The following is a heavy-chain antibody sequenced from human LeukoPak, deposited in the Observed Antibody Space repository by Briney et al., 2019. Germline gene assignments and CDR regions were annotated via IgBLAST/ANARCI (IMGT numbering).Heavy chain of an antibody. D-gene: IGHD5-12*01. V-gene: IGHV7-4-1*02. CDR3: VRHDGRGGATMGSLDS. J-gene: IGHJ4*02. CDR1: GYTFTSYA. CDR2: INTNTGNP. Sequence: ASVKVSCNASGYTFTSYAMNWVRQAPGQGLEWMGWINTNTGNPTYAQGFTGRFVFSLDTSVSTAYLQISSLKAEDTAVYYCVRHDGRGGATMGSLDSWGQGSLVTVSS.